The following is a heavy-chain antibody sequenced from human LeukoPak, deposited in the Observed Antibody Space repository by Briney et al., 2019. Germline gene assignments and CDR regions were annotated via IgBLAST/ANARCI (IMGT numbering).Heavy chain of an antibody. Sequence: SETLSHTCTVSGGSISSGSYYWTWIRQPAGKGLEWIGRISNSGTTNYNPSLKSRVTMSVDTSRNQFSLNLNSVTAADTAIYYCARWDGDPWGQGTLVTVSS. J-gene: IGHJ5*02. CDR2: ISNSGTT. CDR3: ARWDGDP. D-gene: IGHD1-26*01. CDR1: GGSISSGSYY. V-gene: IGHV4-61*02.